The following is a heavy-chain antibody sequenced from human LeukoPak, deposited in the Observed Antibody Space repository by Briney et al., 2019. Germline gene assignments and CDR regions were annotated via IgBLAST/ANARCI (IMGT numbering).Heavy chain of an antibody. J-gene: IGHJ4*02. CDR3: ARDLGIAAAKSDY. CDR1: GFTFSSCS. CDR2: ISSSSSYI. Sequence: GGSLRLSCAASGFTFSSCSMNWVRQAPGKGLEWVSSISSSSSYIYYADSVKGRFTISRDNAENSLYLQMNSLRAEDTAVYYCARDLGIAAAKSDYWGQGTLVTVSS. V-gene: IGHV3-21*01. D-gene: IGHD6-13*01.